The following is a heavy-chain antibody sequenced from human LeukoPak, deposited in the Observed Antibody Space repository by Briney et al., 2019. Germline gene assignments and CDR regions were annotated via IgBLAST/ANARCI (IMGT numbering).Heavy chain of an antibody. CDR1: GYTFTSYY. CDR2: INPSGGST. D-gene: IGHD6-19*01. CDR3: ARDRSAYSSGWKDGFDFDY. V-gene: IGHV1-46*01. J-gene: IGHJ4*02. Sequence: ASVKVSCKASGYTFTSYYMHWVRQAPGQGLEWMGIINPSGGSTSYAQKFQGRVTMTRDTSTSTAYMELSSLRSEDTAVYYCARDRSAYSSGWKDGFDFDYWGQGTLVTVSS.